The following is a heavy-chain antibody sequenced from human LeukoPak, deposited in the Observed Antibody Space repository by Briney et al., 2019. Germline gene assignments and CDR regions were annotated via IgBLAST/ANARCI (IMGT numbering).Heavy chain of an antibody. CDR2: INHSGST. Sequence: KPSETLSLTCAVYGGSFSGYYWSWIRQPPGKGLEWIGEINHSGSTNYNPSLKSRVTISVDTSKNQFSLKLSSVAAADTAVYYCARGSFGVVIVPYYYYDMDVWGKGTTVTVSS. V-gene: IGHV4-34*01. D-gene: IGHD3-3*01. CDR3: ARGSFGVVIVPYYYYDMDV. CDR1: GGSFSGYY. J-gene: IGHJ6*03.